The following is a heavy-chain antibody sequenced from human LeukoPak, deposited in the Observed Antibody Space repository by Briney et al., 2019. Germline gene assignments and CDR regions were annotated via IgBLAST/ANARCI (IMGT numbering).Heavy chain of an antibody. D-gene: IGHD3-10*01. J-gene: IGHJ6*03. CDR3: ARNQQFRGVAYYYMDV. Sequence: ASVKVSCKASGYTFTSYAMNWVRQAPGQGLEWMGWINTNTGNPTYAQGFTGRFVFSLDPSASTAYLQISSLKAEDTAVYYCARNQQFRGVAYYYMDVWGKGTTVTVSS. CDR1: GYTFTSYA. CDR2: INTNTGNP. V-gene: IGHV7-4-1*02.